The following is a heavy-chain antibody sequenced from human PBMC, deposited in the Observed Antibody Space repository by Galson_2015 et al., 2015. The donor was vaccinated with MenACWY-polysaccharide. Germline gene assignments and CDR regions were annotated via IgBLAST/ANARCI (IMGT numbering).Heavy chain of an antibody. CDR1: GGSVKNSY. J-gene: IGHJ4*02. CDR3: ARGRPLTDY. V-gene: IGHV4-59*02. CDR2: IFYTGST. Sequence: SETLSLTCSLSGGSVKNSYWSWFRQPPGKGLEWIGYIFYTGSTTYNPSLRSRVTISIGASESHFSLNLTSVTAADTAVYYCARGRPLTDYWGQGTLVTVSS.